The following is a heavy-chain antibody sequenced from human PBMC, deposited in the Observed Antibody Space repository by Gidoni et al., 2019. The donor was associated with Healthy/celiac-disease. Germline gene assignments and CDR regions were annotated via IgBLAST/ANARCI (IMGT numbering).Heavy chain of an antibody. J-gene: IGHJ4*02. Sequence: EVQLVESGGGLVKPGRSLRLPSTASGFTSGYYAMIWFRQAPGKGLEWVGFIRSKAYGGTTEYAASVKGRCTISRDDSESIAYLQMNSLKTEDTAVYYCTREAGYCSSTSCYKPADYWGQGTLVTVSS. CDR1: GFTSGYYA. CDR3: TREAGYCSSTSCYKPADY. CDR2: IRSKAYGGTT. V-gene: IGHV3-49*05. D-gene: IGHD2-2*02.